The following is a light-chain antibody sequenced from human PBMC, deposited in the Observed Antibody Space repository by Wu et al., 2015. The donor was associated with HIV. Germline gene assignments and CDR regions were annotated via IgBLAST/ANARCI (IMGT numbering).Light chain of an antibody. V-gene: IGKV1-9*01. CDR3: QQYGTSSLS. CDR1: QGISSY. CDR2: AAS. J-gene: IGKJ4*01. Sequence: IQLTQSPSSLSASVGDRVTITCRASQGISSYLAWYQQKPGKDPKLLIYAASKLQSGVPSRFSGSGSGTDFTLTISRLEPEDFAVYYCQQYGTSSLSFGGGTKVEIK.